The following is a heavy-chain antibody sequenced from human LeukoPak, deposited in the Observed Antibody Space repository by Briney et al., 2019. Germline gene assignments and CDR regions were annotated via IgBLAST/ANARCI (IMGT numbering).Heavy chain of an antibody. D-gene: IGHD2-15*01. CDR1: GGSFSGYY. CDR3: ARRYCSGGSCHEGFDP. Sequence: PSETLSLTCAVYGGSFSGYYWSWIRQPPGKGLEWIGEINHSGSTNYNPSLKSRVTISVDTSKNQFSLRLNSVTAADTAVYYCARRYCSGGSCHEGFDPWGQGTLVTVSS. V-gene: IGHV4-34*01. J-gene: IGHJ5*02. CDR2: INHSGST.